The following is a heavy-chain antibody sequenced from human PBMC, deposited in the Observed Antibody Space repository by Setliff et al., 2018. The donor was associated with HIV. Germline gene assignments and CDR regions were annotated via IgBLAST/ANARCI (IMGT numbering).Heavy chain of an antibody. CDR3: ARENGRTNYYYYYGLDA. V-gene: IGHV4-61*02. Sequence: SETLSLTCTVSGGSISSGSYSWTWIRQPAGKGLEWIGRIYTTGSTNYNPSLKSRVTMSLDTSKNQFSLKLSSVTAADTAVYYCARENGRTNYYYYYGLDAWGQGTTVTVSS. J-gene: IGHJ6*02. CDR1: GGSISSGSYS. CDR2: IYTTGST.